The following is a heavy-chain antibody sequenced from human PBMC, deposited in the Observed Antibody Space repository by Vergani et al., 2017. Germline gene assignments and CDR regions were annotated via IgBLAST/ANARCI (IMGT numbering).Heavy chain of an antibody. Sequence: EVQLVQSGAEVKKPGESLRISCKGSGYSFTSYWISWVRQMPGKGLEWMGIIHPADSDTRYSPSFQGQVTISVDKSISTAYLQRSSLRASDSAMYYCARLYGRDSSGSKYFDYWGQGTLVTVSS. CDR3: ARLYGRDSSGSKYFDY. J-gene: IGHJ4*02. CDR2: IHPADSDT. V-gene: IGHV5-51*01. CDR1: GYSFTSYW. D-gene: IGHD3-22*01.